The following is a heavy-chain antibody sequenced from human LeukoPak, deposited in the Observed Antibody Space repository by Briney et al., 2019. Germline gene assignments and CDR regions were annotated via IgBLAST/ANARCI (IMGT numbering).Heavy chain of an antibody. CDR3: ARGGYYDSSGYYVGY. J-gene: IGHJ4*02. Sequence: GASVKVSCKASGYTFTGYYMHWVRQAPGQGLEWIGWINPNSGGTNYAQKFQGRVTMTRDTSISTAYMELSRLRSDDTAVYYCARGGYYDSSGYYVGYWGQGTLVTVSS. D-gene: IGHD3-22*01. CDR1: GYTFTGYY. CDR2: INPNSGGT. V-gene: IGHV1-2*02.